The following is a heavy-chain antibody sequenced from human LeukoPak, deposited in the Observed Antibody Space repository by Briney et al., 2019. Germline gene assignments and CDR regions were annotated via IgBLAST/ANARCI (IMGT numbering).Heavy chain of an antibody. CDR3: AGGNSGYYLADY. CDR1: GFTFSSYE. V-gene: IGHV3-48*03. Sequence: GGSLRLSCAASGFTFSSYEMNWVRQAPGKGLEWVSYISSSGSTIYYADSVKGRFTISRDNAKNSLYLQMNSLRAEDTAVYYCAGGNSGYYLADYWGQGTLVTVSS. J-gene: IGHJ4*02. CDR2: ISSSGSTI. D-gene: IGHD3-22*01.